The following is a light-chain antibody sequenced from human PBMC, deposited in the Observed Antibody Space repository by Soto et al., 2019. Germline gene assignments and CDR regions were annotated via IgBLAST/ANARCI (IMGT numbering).Light chain of an antibody. CDR2: EYS. CDR3: QSYASSNHVV. J-gene: IGLJ2*01. CDR1: SGRIASNY. V-gene: IGLV6-57*04. Sequence: NFMLTQPNSVSESPGKTVTISCTRSSGRIASNYVQWYQQRPGSAPTTVIYEYSQRPSGVPDRFSGSIHSSSNSTSLTISGLKTEDEAAYYCQSYASSNHVVFGGGNKLT.